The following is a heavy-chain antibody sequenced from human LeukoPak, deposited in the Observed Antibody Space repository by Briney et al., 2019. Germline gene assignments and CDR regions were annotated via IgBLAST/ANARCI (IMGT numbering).Heavy chain of an antibody. V-gene: IGHV4-59*08. D-gene: IGHD2-2*03. CDR3: ARGRSALGSPGYCSSTSCRYYYYGMDV. Sequence: PSETLSLTCTVSGGSIISYHWSWIRQPPGQGLEWIGYIYYSGSTNYNPSLKSRVAISVDTSSNQFSLKLSSVTAADTAVYYCARGRSALGSPGYCSSTSCRYYYYGMDVWGQGTTVTVSS. CDR2: IYYSGST. J-gene: IGHJ6*02. CDR1: GGSIISYH.